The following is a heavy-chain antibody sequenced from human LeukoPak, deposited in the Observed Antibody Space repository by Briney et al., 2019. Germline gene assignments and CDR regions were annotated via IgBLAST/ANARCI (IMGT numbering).Heavy chain of an antibody. V-gene: IGHV3-74*01. D-gene: IGHD6-13*01. CDR3: ARGSGAAGLGD. CDR2: IKYDGRET. CDR1: GFTFSSYW. Sequence: GGSLRLSCAASGFTFSSYWVHWVRQAPGKGLVWVSRIKYDGRETGYADSVKGRFTISRDNAKNTLYLHMNGLRAEDTAVYYCARGSGAAGLGDWGQGTLVTVSS. J-gene: IGHJ4*02.